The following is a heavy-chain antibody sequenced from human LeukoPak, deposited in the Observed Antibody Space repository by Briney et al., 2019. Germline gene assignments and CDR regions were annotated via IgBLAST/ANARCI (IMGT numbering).Heavy chain of an antibody. CDR3: AGGRYCSSTGCSHFDY. CDR2: IYPGDSDT. Sequence: GESLKISCKGSGYSFTNYWIAWVRQMPGKGLEWMGIIYPGDSDTRYSPSFQGQVTISADRSISTAYLQWSSLKASDTAMYYCAGGRYCSSTGCSHFDYWGQGTLVTVSS. V-gene: IGHV5-51*01. D-gene: IGHD2-2*01. J-gene: IGHJ4*02. CDR1: GYSFTNYW.